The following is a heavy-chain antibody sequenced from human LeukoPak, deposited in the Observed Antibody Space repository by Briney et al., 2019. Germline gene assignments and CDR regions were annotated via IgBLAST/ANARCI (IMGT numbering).Heavy chain of an antibody. CDR2: IYYRGST. D-gene: IGHD1-26*01. V-gene: IGHV4-59*12. J-gene: IGHJ5*02. CDR3: ARGLVAEPSGSPRGGWFDP. Sequence: PSETLSLTCTVSGGSINNYYWSWIRQPPGKGLEWIGYIYYRGSTNYNPSLKSRVTFSVDTSKNQFSLKLSSVTAADTAVYYCARGLVAEPSGSPRGGWFDPWGQGTLVTVSS. CDR1: GGSINNYY.